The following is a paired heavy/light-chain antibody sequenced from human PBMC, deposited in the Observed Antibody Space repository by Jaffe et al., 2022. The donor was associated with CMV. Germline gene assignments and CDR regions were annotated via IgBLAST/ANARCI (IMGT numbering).Heavy chain of an antibody. J-gene: IGHJ3*02. D-gene: IGHD3-3*01. Sequence: EVQLVESGGGLVKPGGSLRLSCAASGFTFSNAWMSWVRQAPGKGLEWVGRIKSKTDGGTTDYAAPVKGRFTISRDDSKNTLYLQMNSLKTEDTAVYYCTTDTAEHFLEWFGAFDIWGQGTMVTVSS. CDR3: TTDTAEHFLEWFGAFDI. V-gene: IGHV3-15*01. CDR1: GFTFSNAW. CDR2: IKSKTDGGTT.
Light chain of an antibody. J-gene: IGLJ2*01. CDR1: NIGSKN. V-gene: IGLV3-9*01. CDR3: QVWDSSLRV. Sequence: SYELTQPLSVSVALGQTARITCGGNNIGSKNVHWYQQKPGQAPVLVIYRDSNRPSGIPERFSGSNSGNTATLTISRAQAGDEADYYCQVWDSSLRVFGGGTKLTVL. CDR2: RDS.